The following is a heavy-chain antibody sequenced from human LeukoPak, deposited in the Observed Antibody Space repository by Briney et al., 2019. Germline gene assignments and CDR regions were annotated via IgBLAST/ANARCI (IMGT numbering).Heavy chain of an antibody. V-gene: IGHV4-59*01. D-gene: IGHD6-13*01. CDR2: IYYSGST. CDR3: ARDSSSSWYTPDY. CDR1: GGSISSYY. J-gene: IGHJ4*02. Sequence: SETLSLTCTVSGGSISSYYWSWIRQPPGKGLEWIGYIYYSGSTNYNPSLKSRVTISVDASKNQFSLKLSSVTAADTAVYYCARDSSSSWYTPDYWGQGTLVTVS.